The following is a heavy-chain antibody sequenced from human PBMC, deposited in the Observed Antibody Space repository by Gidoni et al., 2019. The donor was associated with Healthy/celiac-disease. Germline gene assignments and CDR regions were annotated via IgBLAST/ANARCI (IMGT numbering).Heavy chain of an antibody. CDR1: GGSISSSSYY. D-gene: IGHD1-26*01. J-gene: IGHJ4*02. CDR3: ARHSTEFQWEFGEYFDY. CDR2: IYYSGST. Sequence: QLQLQESGPGLVKPSETLSLTCTVYGGSISSSSYYWGWIRQPPGKGLEWIGSIYYSGSTYYNPSLKSRVTISVDTSKNQFSLKLSSVTAADTAVYYCARHSTEFQWEFGEYFDYWGQGTLVTVSS. V-gene: IGHV4-39*01.